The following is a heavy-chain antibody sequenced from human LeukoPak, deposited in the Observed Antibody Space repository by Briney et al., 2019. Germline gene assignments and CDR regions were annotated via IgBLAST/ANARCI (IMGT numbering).Heavy chain of an antibody. Sequence: GESLKISCKGSGYSFTSYWIGWVRQMPGKGLEWMGIIYPGDSDTRYSPSFQGQVTISADKSISTAYLQWSSLKASDTAMYYCARQGCSSTSCYGNAFDYWGQGTLVTVPS. CDR3: ARQGCSSTSCYGNAFDY. D-gene: IGHD2-2*01. CDR1: GYSFTSYW. J-gene: IGHJ4*02. V-gene: IGHV5-51*01. CDR2: IYPGDSDT.